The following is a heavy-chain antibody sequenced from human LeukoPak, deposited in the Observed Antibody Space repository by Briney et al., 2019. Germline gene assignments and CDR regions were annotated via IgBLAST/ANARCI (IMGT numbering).Heavy chain of an antibody. D-gene: IGHD7-27*01. CDR3: ARGPPNWGYDY. V-gene: IGHV1-8*01. CDR1: GYTFTSYD. Sequence: ASVKVSCKASGYTFTSYDFNWVRQATGQRPEWMGWMSPNSGDTGYAQKFQDRVTMTRNTSISTAYMELSSLRSDDSAVYYCARGPPNWGYDYWGPGTLVTVSS. J-gene: IGHJ4*02. CDR2: MSPNSGDT.